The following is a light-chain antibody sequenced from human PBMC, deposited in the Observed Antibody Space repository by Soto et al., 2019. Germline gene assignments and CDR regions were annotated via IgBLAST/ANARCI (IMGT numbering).Light chain of an antibody. V-gene: IGKV3-15*01. CDR1: QSVVSNY. Sequence: EIALTHFPGTLSLSPGERATLSCRTSQSVVSNYLAWYQQKPGQAPRLLIYDTYTRATGIPARFSGSGSGTEFTLTISSLQSEDFAVYYCQQYNNWPPITFGQGTRLE. J-gene: IGKJ5*01. CDR2: DTY. CDR3: QQYNNWPPIT.